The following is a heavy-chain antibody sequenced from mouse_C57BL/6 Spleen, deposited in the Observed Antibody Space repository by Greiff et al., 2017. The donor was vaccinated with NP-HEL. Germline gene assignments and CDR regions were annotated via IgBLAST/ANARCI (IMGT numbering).Heavy chain of an antibody. CDR1: GYTFTSYW. CDR2: IDPSDSYT. Sequence: VQLQQSGAELVMPGASVKLSCKASGYTFTSYWMHWVKQRPGQGLEWIGEIDPSDSYTNYNQKFKGKSTLTVDKSSSTAYMQLSSLTSEDSAVYYCARSGYYVDYYAMDYWGQGTSVTVSS. D-gene: IGHD2-3*01. V-gene: IGHV1-69*01. J-gene: IGHJ4*01. CDR3: ARSGYYVDYYAMDY.